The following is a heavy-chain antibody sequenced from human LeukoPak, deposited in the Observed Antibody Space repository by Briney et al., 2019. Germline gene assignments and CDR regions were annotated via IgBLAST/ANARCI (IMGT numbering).Heavy chain of an antibody. Sequence: SETLSLTCTVSGGSISSYYWSWIRQPPGKGLEWIGYIYYSGSTNYNPSLKSRVTISVDTSKNQFSLKLSSVTAADTAVYYCARGNDIVAYYFDHWGQGTLVTVSS. J-gene: IGHJ4*02. CDR1: GGSISSYY. CDR3: ARGNDIVAYYFDH. D-gene: IGHD5-12*01. V-gene: IGHV4-59*01. CDR2: IYYSGST.